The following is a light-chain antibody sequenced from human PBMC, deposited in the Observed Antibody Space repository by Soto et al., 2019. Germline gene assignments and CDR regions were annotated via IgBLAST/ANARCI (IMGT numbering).Light chain of an antibody. CDR1: SSDVGGYNY. CDR2: DVS. Sequence: QSVLTQPASVSGSPGQSNTISCTGTSSDVGGYNYVSWYQQHPGKAPKFMIYDVSNRPSGVSNRFSGSKSGNTASLTISGLQAEDEADYYCCSYTTSNTRQIVFGTGTKVTVL. CDR3: CSYTTSNTRQIV. J-gene: IGLJ1*01. V-gene: IGLV2-14*01.